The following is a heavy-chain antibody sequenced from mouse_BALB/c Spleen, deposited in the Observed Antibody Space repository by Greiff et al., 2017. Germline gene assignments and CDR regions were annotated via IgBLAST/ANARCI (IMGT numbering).Heavy chain of an antibody. CDR2: IDPANGNT. CDR3: AFYYGSSYGYFDY. J-gene: IGHJ2*01. V-gene: IGHV14-3*02. D-gene: IGHD1-1*01. Sequence: EVKLMESGAELVKPGASVKLSCTASGFNIKDTYMHWVKQRPEQGLEWIGRIDPANGNTKYDPKFQGKATITADTSSNTAYLQLSSLTSEDTAVYYCAFYYGSSYGYFDYWGQGTTLTVSS. CDR1: GFNIKDTY.